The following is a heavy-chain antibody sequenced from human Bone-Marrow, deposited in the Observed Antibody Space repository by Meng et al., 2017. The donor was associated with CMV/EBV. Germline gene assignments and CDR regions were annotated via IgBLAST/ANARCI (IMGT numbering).Heavy chain of an antibody. CDR3: ARMIAAAFDY. D-gene: IGHD6-13*01. Sequence: SETLSLTCTVSGGSVSSGSYYWSWIRQPPGKGLEWIGYIYYSGSTNYNPSLKSRVTISVDTSQNQFSLKLSSVTAADTAVYYCARMIAAAFDYWGQGTLVTVSS. V-gene: IGHV4-61*01. J-gene: IGHJ4*02. CDR2: IYYSGST. CDR1: GGSVSSGSYY.